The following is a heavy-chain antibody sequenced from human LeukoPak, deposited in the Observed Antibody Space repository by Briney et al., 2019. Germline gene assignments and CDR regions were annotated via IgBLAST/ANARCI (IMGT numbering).Heavy chain of an antibody. CDR2: INPNGGGT. CDR1: GYTFTIYY. J-gene: IGHJ4*02. CDR3: TRGYYDGSGY. Sequence: ASVKVSCKASGYTFTIYYMHWVRQAPGQGLEWMGIINPNGGGTSYAQKFQGRVTMTRDTATSTVYMEVSSLRSEDTAVYYCTRGYYDGSGYWGQGTLVTVSS. V-gene: IGHV1-46*01. D-gene: IGHD3-22*01.